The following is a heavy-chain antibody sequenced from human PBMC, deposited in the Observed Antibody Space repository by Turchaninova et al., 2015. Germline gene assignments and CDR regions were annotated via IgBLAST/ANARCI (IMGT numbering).Heavy chain of an antibody. CDR1: GFIVGSNY. Sequence: LVETGGGLIQPGGSLRLSWGASGFIVGSNYMTWVRQAPGKGLEWVSLIYSGGSTDYADSVKGRFTISRDSSKNTLYLQMNSLRAEDTAVYYCAVRSPAAYYYYHSMDVWGQGTTVTVSS. J-gene: IGHJ6*02. CDR2: IYSGGST. CDR3: AVRSPAAYYYYHSMDV. D-gene: IGHD2-21*01. V-gene: IGHV3-53*02.